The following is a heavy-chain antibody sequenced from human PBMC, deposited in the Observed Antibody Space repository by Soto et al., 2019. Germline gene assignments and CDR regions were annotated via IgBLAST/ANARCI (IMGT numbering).Heavy chain of an antibody. J-gene: IGHJ5*02. CDR2: MNPNSGNT. Sequence: ASVKVSCKASGYTFTSYDINWVRQATGQGLEWMGWMNPNSGNTGYAQKFQGRVTMTRNTSISTAYMELSSLRSEDTAVYYCARGMDYGDYASYNWFDPWGQGTLVTVSS. CDR3: ARGMDYGDYASYNWFDP. V-gene: IGHV1-8*01. CDR1: GYTFTSYD. D-gene: IGHD4-17*01.